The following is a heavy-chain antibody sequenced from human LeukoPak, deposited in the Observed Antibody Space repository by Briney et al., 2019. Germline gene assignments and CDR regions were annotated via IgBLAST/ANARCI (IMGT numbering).Heavy chain of an antibody. CDR2: IYTSGST. J-gene: IGHJ4*02. Sequence: PSETLSLTCTVSGVSISSYYWSWIRQPAGKGLEWIGRIYTSGSTNYNPSLKSRVTMSVDTSKNQFSLKLSSVTAADTAVYYCARGRELAKRTLGRSSTWSRGGSDYWGQGTLVTVSS. V-gene: IGHV4-4*07. CDR1: GVSISSYY. D-gene: IGHD6-13*01. CDR3: ARGRELAKRTLGRSSTWSRGGSDY.